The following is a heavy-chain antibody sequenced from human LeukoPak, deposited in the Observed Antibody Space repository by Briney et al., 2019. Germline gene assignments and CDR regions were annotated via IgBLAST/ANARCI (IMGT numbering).Heavy chain of an antibody. Sequence: SETLSLTCTVSGGSISSFYWSWIRQPPGKGLEWIGYMYNRGNTNYNPSLKSRVTISEDTSQNQLSLQLRSVTAADTAVYYCAATIKRDYGYTNLDYWGQGTLVTVSS. D-gene: IGHD4-17*01. J-gene: IGHJ4*02. CDR3: AATIKRDYGYTNLDY. CDR2: MYNRGNT. CDR1: GGSISSFY. V-gene: IGHV4-59*01.